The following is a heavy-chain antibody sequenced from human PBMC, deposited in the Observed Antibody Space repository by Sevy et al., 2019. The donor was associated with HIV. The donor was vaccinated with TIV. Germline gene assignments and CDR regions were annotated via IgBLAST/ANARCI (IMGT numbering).Heavy chain of an antibody. D-gene: IGHD2-8*01. CDR3: ARPPGTSGRDGFDI. CDR1: GYTFTSYA. Sequence: ASVKVSCKASGYTFTSYAISWVRQAPGQGLEWMGWICAYNGNTNYAQKLQGRVTMTTDTSTSTAYMELRSLRSDDTAVYYCARPPGTSGRDGFDIWGQGTMVTVSS. J-gene: IGHJ3*02. V-gene: IGHV1-18*04. CDR2: ICAYNGNT.